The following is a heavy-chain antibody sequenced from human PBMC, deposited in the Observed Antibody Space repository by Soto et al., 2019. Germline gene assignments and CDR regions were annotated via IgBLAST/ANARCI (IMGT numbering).Heavy chain of an antibody. CDR3: AKVIEYSSSWFFDY. CDR1: GFTFSSYG. J-gene: IGHJ4*02. V-gene: IGHV3-30*18. Sequence: GGSLRLSCAASGFTFSSYGMHWVRQAPGKGLEWVAVISYDGSNKYYADSVKGRFTISRDNSKNTLYLQMNSLRAEDTAVYYCAKVIEYSSSWFFDYWGQGTLVTVSS. D-gene: IGHD6-13*01. CDR2: ISYDGSNK.